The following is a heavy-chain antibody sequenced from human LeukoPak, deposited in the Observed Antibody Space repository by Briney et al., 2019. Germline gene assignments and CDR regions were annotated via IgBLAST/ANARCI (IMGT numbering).Heavy chain of an antibody. V-gene: IGHV4-34*01. Sequence: GSLRLSCAASGFTFSSYAMSWIRQPPGKGLEWIGEINHSGSTNYNPSLKSRVTISVDTSKNQFSLKLSSVTAADTAVYYCARYSSSLPIDYWGQGTLVTVSS. CDR3: ARYSSSLPIDY. J-gene: IGHJ4*02. CDR2: INHSGST. CDR1: GFTFSSYA. D-gene: IGHD6-6*01.